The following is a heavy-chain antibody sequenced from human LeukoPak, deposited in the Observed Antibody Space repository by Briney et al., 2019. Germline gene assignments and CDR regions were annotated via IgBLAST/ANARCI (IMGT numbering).Heavy chain of an antibody. CDR3: ARDWNYVIDY. D-gene: IGHD1-7*01. CDR1: GFTFSSYG. V-gene: IGHV3-7*01. J-gene: IGHJ4*02. Sequence: PGGSLRLSCAASGFTFSSYGMHWVRQAPGKGLEWVANIEPDGSQKYYVDSVKGRFTISRDNAKNSLYLQMNSLRAEDTAVYYCARDWNYVIDYWGQGTLVTVSS. CDR2: IEPDGSQK.